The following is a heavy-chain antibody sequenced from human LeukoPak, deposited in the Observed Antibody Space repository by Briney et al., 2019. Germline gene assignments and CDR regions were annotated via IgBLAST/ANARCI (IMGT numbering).Heavy chain of an antibody. D-gene: IGHD6-13*01. V-gene: IGHV1-46*01. J-gene: IGHJ4*02. CDR3: ALYSSTWY. Sequence: ASVKVSCKASGYTFTTYYIHWVRQAPGQGLEWMGIINPTGGSTAYAQKFQGRVTMTRNTSTSTVFMEVNSLRSEDTAVYYCALYSSTWYWGQGTLVTVSS. CDR2: INPTGGST. CDR1: GYTFTTYY.